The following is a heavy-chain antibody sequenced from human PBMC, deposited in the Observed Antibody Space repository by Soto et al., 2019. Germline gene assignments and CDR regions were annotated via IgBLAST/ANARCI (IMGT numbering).Heavy chain of an antibody. V-gene: IGHV4-4*02. J-gene: IGHJ4*02. Sequence: PSETLSLTCAVSGGSISSSNWWSWVRQPPGKGLEWIGEIYHSGSTNYNPSLESRLTISVDKSRNQFSLKLNSVTAADTAVYYCARVRCTITSCYEGFFDYWGQGTLVTVSS. CDR1: GGSISSSNW. CDR3: ARVRCTITSCYEGFFDY. CDR2: IYHSGST. D-gene: IGHD2-2*01.